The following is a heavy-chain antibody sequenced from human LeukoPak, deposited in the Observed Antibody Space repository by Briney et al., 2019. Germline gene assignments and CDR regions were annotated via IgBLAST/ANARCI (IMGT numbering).Heavy chain of an antibody. J-gene: IGHJ4*02. D-gene: IGHD3-10*01. V-gene: IGHV4-39*01. CDR3: ASYGSEQL. Sequence: PSETLSLTCTVSGGSISSSSYYWGWIRQPPGKGLEWIGSIYYSGSTFRNPSLKSRVTISVDTSKNQFSLKLSSVTAADTAVYYCASYGSEQLWGQGTLVTVSS. CDR2: IYYSGST. CDR1: GGSISSSSYY.